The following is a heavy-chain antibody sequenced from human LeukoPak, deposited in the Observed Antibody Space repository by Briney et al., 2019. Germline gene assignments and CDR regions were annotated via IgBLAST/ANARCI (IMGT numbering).Heavy chain of an antibody. Sequence: PSETLSLTCTVSGGSISSGDYYWSWIRQPPGKGLEWIGYIYYSGSTYYNPSLKSRVTISVDTSKNQLSLKLSSVTAADTAVYYCARATIGYCSSTSCDWNWFDPWGQGTLVTVSS. J-gene: IGHJ5*02. V-gene: IGHV4-30-4*01. CDR3: ARATIGYCSSTSCDWNWFDP. CDR2: IYYSGST. D-gene: IGHD2-2*01. CDR1: GGSISSGDYY.